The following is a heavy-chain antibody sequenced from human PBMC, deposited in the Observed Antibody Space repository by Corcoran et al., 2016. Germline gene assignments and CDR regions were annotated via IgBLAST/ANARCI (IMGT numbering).Heavy chain of an antibody. V-gene: IGHV4-59*01. CDR2: IYYSGST. CDR1: GGSISSYY. CDR3: ARGRVAEDYYYGMDV. Sequence: QVQLQESGPGLVKPSETLSLTCTVSGGSISSYYWSWIRQPPGKGLEWIGYIYYSGSTNYNPSLKSRVTISVDTSKNQFSLKLSSVTAAAPAVYYCARGRVAEDYYYGMDVWGQGTTVTVSS. J-gene: IGHJ6*02.